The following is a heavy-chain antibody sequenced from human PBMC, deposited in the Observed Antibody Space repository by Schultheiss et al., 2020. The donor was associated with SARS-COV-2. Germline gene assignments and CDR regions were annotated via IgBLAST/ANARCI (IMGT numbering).Heavy chain of an antibody. V-gene: IGHV3-33*08. J-gene: IGHJ4*02. CDR1: GFTFSSYE. D-gene: IGHD5-12*01. CDR2: IWYDGSNK. CDR3: ARGGLRVFDY. Sequence: GGSLRLSCAASGFTFSSYEMNWVRQAPGKGLEWVAVIWYDGSNKYYADSVKGRFTISRDDSKNTLYLQMNSLRAEDTAVYYCARGGLRVFDYWGQGTLVTVSS.